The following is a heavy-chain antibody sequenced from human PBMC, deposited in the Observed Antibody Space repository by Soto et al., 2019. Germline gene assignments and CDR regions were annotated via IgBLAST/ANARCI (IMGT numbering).Heavy chain of an antibody. J-gene: IGHJ4*02. Sequence: QVQLMQSGPEVKKPGASVKVSCKASGYTFTNYRINWVRQAPGQGLEWMGDNRNYAQKLQGRVTMTTDTATSTAYMELRSLRSDDTAVYYCARDRLPLGELSPGEYWGQGTVVTVSS. V-gene: IGHV1-18*01. CDR2: NR. CDR3: ARDRLPLGELSPGEY. D-gene: IGHD3-16*02. CDR1: GYTFTNYR.